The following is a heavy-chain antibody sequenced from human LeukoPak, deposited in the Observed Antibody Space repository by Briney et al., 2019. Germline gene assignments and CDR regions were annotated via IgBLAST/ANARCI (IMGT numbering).Heavy chain of an antibody. J-gene: IGHJ4*02. CDR2: IIPILGIA. CDR1: GGTFSSYA. V-gene: IGHV1-69*04. Sequence: SVKVSCKASGGTFSSYAISWVRQAAGQGLEWMGRIIPILGIANYAQKFQGRVTITADKSTSTAYMELSSLRSEDTAVYYCAGYYCDSSGYFGYWGQGTLVTVSS. CDR3: AGYYCDSSGYFGY. D-gene: IGHD3-22*01.